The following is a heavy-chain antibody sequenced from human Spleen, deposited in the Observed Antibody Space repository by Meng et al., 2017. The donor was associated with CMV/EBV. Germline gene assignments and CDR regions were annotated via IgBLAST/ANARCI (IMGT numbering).Heavy chain of an antibody. J-gene: IGHJ6*02. CDR3: ARDPIVVVPAAMDYGMDV. V-gene: IGHV1-2*02. CDR2: INPHSGDT. Sequence: ASVKVSCKASGYNFNDYYLNWVRQAPGQGLEWMGWINPHSGDTNYAQKFQGRVTMTRDTSTSTAYMELRSLRSDDTAVYYCARDPIVVVPAAMDYGMDVWGQGTTVTVSS. D-gene: IGHD2-2*01. CDR1: GYNFNDYY.